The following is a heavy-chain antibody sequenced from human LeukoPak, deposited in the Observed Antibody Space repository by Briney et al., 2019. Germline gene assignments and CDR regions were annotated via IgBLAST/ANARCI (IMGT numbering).Heavy chain of an antibody. J-gene: IGHJ6*03. CDR2: ISSSGSTI. CDR3: ARDSIPYYDFWSGYAPRYYYYYYMDV. D-gene: IGHD3-3*01. V-gene: IGHV3-48*03. Sequence: GGSLRLSCAASGFTFSSYEMNWVRQAPGKGLEWVSYISSSGSTIYYADSVKGRFTISRDNAKNSLYLQMNSLRAEDTAVYYCARDSIPYYDFWSGYAPRYYYYYYMDVWGKGTTVTVSS. CDR1: GFTFSSYE.